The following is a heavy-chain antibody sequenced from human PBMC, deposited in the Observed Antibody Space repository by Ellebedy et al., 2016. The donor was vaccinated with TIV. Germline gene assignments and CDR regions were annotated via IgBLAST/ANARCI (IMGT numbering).Heavy chain of an antibody. V-gene: IGHV3-21*01. J-gene: IGHJ4*02. CDR2: ISSGSTYI. Sequence: GGSLRLSXAASGFTFSSSGMNWVRQAPGKGLEWVSSISSGSTYIYYADSMKGRFTISRDNAKNSLYLQMNSLRAEDTAVYCNTTSCRQHWGQGTLVTVSS. CDR3: TTSCRQH. CDR1: GFTFSSSG. D-gene: IGHD2-2*01.